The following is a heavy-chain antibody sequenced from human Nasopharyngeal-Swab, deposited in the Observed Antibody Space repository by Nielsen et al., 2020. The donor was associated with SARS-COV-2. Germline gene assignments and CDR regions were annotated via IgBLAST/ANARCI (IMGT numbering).Heavy chain of an antibody. CDR2: ISAYNGNT. CDR1: GYTFTSYG. Sequence: ASVKVSCKASGYTFTSYGISWVRQAPGQGLEWMGWISAYNGNTNYAQKLQGRVTMTTDTSTSTAYMELRSLRSDDTAVYYCARDGTTNLYDYVWGNYRPKTNWFDPWGQGTLVTVSS. CDR3: ARDGTTNLYDYVWGNYRPKTNWFDP. J-gene: IGHJ5*02. V-gene: IGHV1-18*01. D-gene: IGHD3-16*02.